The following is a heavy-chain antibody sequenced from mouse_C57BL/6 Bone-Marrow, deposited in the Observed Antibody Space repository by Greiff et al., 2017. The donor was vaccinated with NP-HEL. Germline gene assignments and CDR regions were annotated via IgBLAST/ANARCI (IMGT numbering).Heavy chain of an antibody. CDR2: IDPSDSYT. V-gene: IGHV1-69*01. D-gene: IGHD2-3*01. J-gene: IGHJ4*01. CDR3: ARWVYVYYYAMDY. CDR1: GYTFTSYW. Sequence: VQLQQPGAELVMPGASVKLSCKASGYTFTSYWMHWVKQRPGQGLEWIGEIDPSDSYTNYNQKFKGKSTLTVDKSSSTAYMQLSSLTSEDSAVYYCARWVYVYYYAMDYWGQGTSVTVSS.